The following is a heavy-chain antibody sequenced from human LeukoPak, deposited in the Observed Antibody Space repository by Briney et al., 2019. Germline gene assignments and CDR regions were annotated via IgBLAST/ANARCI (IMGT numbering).Heavy chain of an antibody. CDR3: ARDLAYGSGMGYFDY. V-gene: IGHV4-4*07. Sequence: PSETLSLTCTVSGGSISSYYWSWIRQPAGKGLEWIGRIYTSGSTNYNPSLKSRVTMPVDTSKNQFSLKLSSVTAADTAVYYCARDLAYGSGMGYFDYWGQGTLVTVSS. D-gene: IGHD3-10*01. CDR1: GGSISSYY. J-gene: IGHJ4*02. CDR2: IYTSGST.